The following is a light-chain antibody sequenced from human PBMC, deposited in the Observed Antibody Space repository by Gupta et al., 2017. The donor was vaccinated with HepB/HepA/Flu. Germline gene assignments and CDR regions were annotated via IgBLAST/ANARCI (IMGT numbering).Light chain of an antibody. CDR3: QHCYSTPRT. CDR2: AAS. J-gene: IGKJ1*01. CDR1: QSISSY. V-gene: IGKV1-39*01. Sequence: DIQMTQSPSSLSASVVDRVTITFRASQSISSYLNWYQQKPGKAPKLLIYAASSLESGVPSRFSGSGSGTDFTLTISRLQPEDFATYYCQHCYSTPRTFGQGTKVEIK.